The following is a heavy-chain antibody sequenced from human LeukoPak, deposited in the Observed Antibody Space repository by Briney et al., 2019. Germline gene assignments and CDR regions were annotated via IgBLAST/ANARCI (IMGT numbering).Heavy chain of an antibody. CDR1: GYTFTSYG. Sequence: ASVKVSCKASGYTFTSYGISWVRQAPGQGLEWMGWISAYNGNTNYAQKLQGRVTMTTDTSTSTAYMELSSLRSEDTAVYYCATVSRLRDILYDFWSGYRARRGYYFDYWGQGTLVTVSS. CDR3: ATVSRLRDILYDFWSGYRARRGYYFDY. V-gene: IGHV1-18*01. J-gene: IGHJ4*02. D-gene: IGHD3-3*01. CDR2: ISAYNGNT.